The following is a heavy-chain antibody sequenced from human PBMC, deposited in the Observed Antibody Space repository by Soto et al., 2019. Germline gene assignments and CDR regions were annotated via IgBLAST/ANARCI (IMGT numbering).Heavy chain of an antibody. Sequence: SETLSLTCAVYGGSFSGYYWSWIRQPPGKGLEWIGEINHSGSTNYNPSLKSRVTISVDTSKNQFSLKLSSVTAADTAVYYCATLPHYDILTGYYRWRDYWGQGTLVTVSS. V-gene: IGHV4-34*01. CDR2: INHSGST. D-gene: IGHD3-9*01. CDR1: GGSFSGYY. CDR3: ATLPHYDILTGYYRWRDY. J-gene: IGHJ4*02.